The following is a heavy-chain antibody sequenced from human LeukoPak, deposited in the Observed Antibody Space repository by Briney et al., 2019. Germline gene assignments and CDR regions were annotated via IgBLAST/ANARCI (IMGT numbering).Heavy chain of an antibody. CDR2: VSLSGLT. CDR1: GGSITSTNW. V-gene: IGHV4-4*02. CDR3: SRENGAFSPFGY. D-gene: IGHD2-8*01. Sequence: SETLSLTCGVSGGSITSTNWWSWVRQPPGQGLEWVGEVSLSGLTNYNPSLSSRIIMALDTSKNHLSLHLTSVTAADTAVYYCSRENGAFSPFGYWGQGYLVTVLS. J-gene: IGHJ4*02.